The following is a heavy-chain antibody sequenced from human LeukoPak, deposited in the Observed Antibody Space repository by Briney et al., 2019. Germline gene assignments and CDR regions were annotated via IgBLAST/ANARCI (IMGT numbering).Heavy chain of an antibody. D-gene: IGHD2-15*01. CDR2: ISGSGGST. Sequence: PGGSLRLSCAASGFTFSSYAMSWVRQAPGKGLEWVSAISGSGGSTYYADSVKGRFTIFRDNSKNTLYLQMNSLRAEDTAVYYCAKQVVVVAAAPPSFDYWGQGTLVTVSS. CDR3: AKQVVVVAAAPPSFDY. J-gene: IGHJ4*02. CDR1: GFTFSSYA. V-gene: IGHV3-23*01.